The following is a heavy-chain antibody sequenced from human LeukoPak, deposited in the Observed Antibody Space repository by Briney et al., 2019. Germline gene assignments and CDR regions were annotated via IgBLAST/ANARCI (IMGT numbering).Heavy chain of an antibody. V-gene: IGHV1-8*03. Sequence: ASVKVSCKASGYTFTSYDINWVRQATGQGLEWMGWMNPNSGNTGYAQKFQGRVTITRNTSISTAYMELSSLRSEDTAVYYCARAAGMWYSSTRYYYYYMDVWGKGTTVTVSS. CDR1: GYTFTSYD. CDR3: ARAAGMWYSSTRYYYYYMDV. D-gene: IGHD6-19*01. CDR2: MNPNSGNT. J-gene: IGHJ6*03.